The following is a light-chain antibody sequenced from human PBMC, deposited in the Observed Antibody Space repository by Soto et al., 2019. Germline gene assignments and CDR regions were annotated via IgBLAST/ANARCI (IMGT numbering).Light chain of an antibody. V-gene: IGKV3-11*01. CDR2: DAS. Sequence: EIVLTQSPATLSLSPGERATLSCRASQSVSIYLAWYQQKPGQAPRLLIYDASNRATGIPARFSGSGSGTDFTVTISSLEPEDFAVYYCQHRSNRPLTFGGGTKVEIK. CDR3: QHRSNRPLT. CDR1: QSVSIY. J-gene: IGKJ4*01.